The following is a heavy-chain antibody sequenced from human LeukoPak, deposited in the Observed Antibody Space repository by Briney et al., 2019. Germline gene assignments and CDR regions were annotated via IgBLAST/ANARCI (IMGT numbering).Heavy chain of an antibody. CDR3: AGPRRYCSSTSCYVDAFDI. D-gene: IGHD2-2*01. CDR1: GFTFSSYE. J-gene: IGHJ3*02. CDR2: ISNSGSII. Sequence: PGGSLRLSCAASGFTFSSYEMNWVRQAPGKGLEWVSYISNSGSIIYYADSVKGRFTISRDNSKNTLYLQMNSLRAEDTAVYYCAGPRRYCSSTSCYVDAFDIWGQGTMVTVSS. V-gene: IGHV3-48*03.